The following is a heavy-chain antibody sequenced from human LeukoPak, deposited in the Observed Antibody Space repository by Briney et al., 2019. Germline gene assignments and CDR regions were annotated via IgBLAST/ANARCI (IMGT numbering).Heavy chain of an antibody. V-gene: IGHV1-69*06. CDR2: IIPIFDTA. J-gene: IGHJ5*02. CDR1: GGTFSKYP. D-gene: IGHD3-16*02. CDR3: ARDRGITFGGVIVGYNWFDP. Sequence: SVKVSCKASGGTFSKYPINWVRQAPGQGLEWMGGIIPIFDTANYAQKFQGRVTITADKSTSTAYMELSSLRSEDTAVYYCARDRGITFGGVIVGYNWFDPWGQGTLVTVSS.